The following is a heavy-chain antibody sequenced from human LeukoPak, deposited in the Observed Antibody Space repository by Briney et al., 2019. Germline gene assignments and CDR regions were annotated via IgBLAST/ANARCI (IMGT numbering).Heavy chain of an antibody. Sequence: SETLSLTCTVSGGSISSYYWGWIRQPPGKGLEWIGSIYYSGSTYYNPSLKSRVTISVDTSKNQFSLKLSSVTAADTAVYYCARLCGDGYMDYWGQGTLVTVSS. D-gene: IGHD5-24*01. CDR1: GGSISSYY. J-gene: IGHJ4*02. CDR2: IYYSGST. V-gene: IGHV4-39*01. CDR3: ARLCGDGYMDY.